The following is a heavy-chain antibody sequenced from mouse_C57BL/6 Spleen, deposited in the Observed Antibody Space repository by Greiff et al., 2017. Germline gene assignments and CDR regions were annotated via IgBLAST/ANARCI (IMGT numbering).Heavy chain of an antibody. CDR2: IYPRSGNN. Sequence: VQVVESGAELARPGASVTLSCTASGYTFTSYGISWVKQRTGQGLEWIGEIYPRSGNNYYNEKFKGKATLTADKSSSTAYMELRSLTSEDSAVYFCARSETAQARDYAMDDWGQGTSVTASS. J-gene: IGHJ4*01. V-gene: IGHV1-81*01. D-gene: IGHD3-2*02. CDR3: ARSETAQARDYAMDD. CDR1: GYTFTSYG.